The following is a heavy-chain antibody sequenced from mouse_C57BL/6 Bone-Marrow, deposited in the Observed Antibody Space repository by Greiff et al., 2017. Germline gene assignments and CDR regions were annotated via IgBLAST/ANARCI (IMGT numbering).Heavy chain of an antibody. CDR1: GISITTGNYR. CDR2: IYYSGTI. V-gene: IGHV3-5*01. D-gene: IGHD1-1*01. Sequence: EVKLMESGPGLVKPSQTVFLTCTVTGISITTGNYRWSWIRQFPGNKLEWIGYIYYSGTITYNPSLTSRTTITRDTPKNQFFLEMNSLTAEDTATYYCARVTTVVATDYYAMDYWGQGTSVTVSS. J-gene: IGHJ4*01. CDR3: ARVTTVVATDYYAMDY.